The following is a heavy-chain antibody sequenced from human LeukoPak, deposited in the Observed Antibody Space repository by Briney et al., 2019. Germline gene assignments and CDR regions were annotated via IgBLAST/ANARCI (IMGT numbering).Heavy chain of an antibody. Sequence: PSQTLSLTXTVSGGSISSGSYYWSWIRQPAGKGLEWIGRIYTRGSTNYNPSLKSRVTISVDTSKNQFSLKLSSVTAADTAVYYCARAQIAARRYVDYWGQGTLVTVSS. V-gene: IGHV4-61*02. D-gene: IGHD6-6*01. CDR3: ARAQIAARRYVDY. J-gene: IGHJ4*02. CDR1: GGSISSGSYY. CDR2: IYTRGST.